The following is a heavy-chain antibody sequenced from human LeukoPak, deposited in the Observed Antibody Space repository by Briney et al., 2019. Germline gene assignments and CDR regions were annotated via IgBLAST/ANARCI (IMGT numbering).Heavy chain of an antibody. D-gene: IGHD3-10*01. CDR3: ARAEGIGSGSYYFDY. CDR1: GGSLSSYY. CDR2: IYYSGST. V-gene: IGHV4-59*01. J-gene: IGHJ4*02. Sequence: SETLSLTCTVSGGSLSSYYGSWIRQPPGKGLEGSGYIYYSGSTNYNPSLKSRVTISVDTSKNQFSLKLSSVTAADTAVYYRARAEGIGSGSYYFDYWGQGTLVTVSS.